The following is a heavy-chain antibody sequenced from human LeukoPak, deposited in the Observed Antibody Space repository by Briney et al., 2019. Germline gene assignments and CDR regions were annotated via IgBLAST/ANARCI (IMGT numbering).Heavy chain of an antibody. Sequence: ASVKVSCKASGYTFTNYGISWVRQAPGQGFEWMGWISGYNGNTNYAQKFQGRVTMTRDTSISTAYMELSRLRSDDTAVYYCAAWAGSRDGYNFHYWGQGTLVTVSS. J-gene: IGHJ4*02. D-gene: IGHD5-24*01. CDR2: ISGYNGNT. CDR3: AAWAGSRDGYNFHY. V-gene: IGHV1-18*01. CDR1: GYTFTNYG.